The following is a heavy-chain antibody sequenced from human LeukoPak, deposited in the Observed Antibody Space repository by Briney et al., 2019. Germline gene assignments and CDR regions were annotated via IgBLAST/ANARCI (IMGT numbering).Heavy chain of an antibody. J-gene: IGHJ4*02. CDR1: GLTFSTYW. Sequence: GGSLRLSCAASGLTFSTYWMNWVRQAPGRGLEWVASIKDDGSEKNYVDSVKGRFTISRDNANKSLCLQMNSLRAEDTAVYYCVAAGGYWGQGALVTVSS. CDR3: VAAGGY. V-gene: IGHV3-7*05. D-gene: IGHD6-13*01. CDR2: IKDDGSEK.